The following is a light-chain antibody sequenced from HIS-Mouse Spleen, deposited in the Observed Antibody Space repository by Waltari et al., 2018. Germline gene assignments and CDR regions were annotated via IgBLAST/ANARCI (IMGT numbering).Light chain of an antibody. CDR3: QQYNNWPPGT. CDR1: QSVSSN. CDR2: GAS. V-gene: IGKV3-15*01. J-gene: IGKJ2*01. Sequence: EIVMTQSPATLSVSPGERATISCRASQSVSSNLAWYQQKPGQAPRLLIYGASTRATGIPARLSGSGSGTEFTLTISSLQSEDFAVYYCQQYNNWPPGTFGQGTKLEIK.